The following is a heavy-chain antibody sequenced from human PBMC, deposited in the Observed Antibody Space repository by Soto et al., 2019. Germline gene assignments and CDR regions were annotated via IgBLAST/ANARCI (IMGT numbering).Heavy chain of an antibody. Sequence: PGGSLRLSCAASGFTFGDYAMHWVRQAPGKGLEWVSGISWNSGSIGYADSVKGRFTISRDNAKNSLYLQMNSLRAEDTALYYCAKDTLRVYSSSSPGFDPWGQGTLVTVSS. D-gene: IGHD6-6*01. CDR3: AKDTLRVYSSSSPGFDP. J-gene: IGHJ5*02. CDR2: ISWNSGSI. V-gene: IGHV3-9*01. CDR1: GFTFGDYA.